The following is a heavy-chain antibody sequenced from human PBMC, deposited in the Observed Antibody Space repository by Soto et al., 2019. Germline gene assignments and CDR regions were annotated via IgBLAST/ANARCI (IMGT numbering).Heavy chain of an antibody. D-gene: IGHD3-10*01. CDR1: GFTFTTYW. CDR2: IRQDGGAQ. V-gene: IGHV3-7*03. CDR3: VRGGHGSGSYLGSS. Sequence: GGSLRLSCVTSGFTFTTYWMSWVRQAPGKGLEWVANIRQDGGAQYYVDSVKGRFTISRDNAKNSVYLQMDSLRVEDTAVYYCVRGGHGSGSYLGSSWGQGILVTVSS. J-gene: IGHJ5*02.